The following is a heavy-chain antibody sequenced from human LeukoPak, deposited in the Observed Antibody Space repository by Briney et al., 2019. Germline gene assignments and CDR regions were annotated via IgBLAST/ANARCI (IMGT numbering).Heavy chain of an antibody. CDR2: ISAYNGHT. Sequence: ASVKVSCKGSGSPFTRCSITWVRQAPGQGLEWVGWISAYNGHTQYGQNVQGRVTMTTETSTTTAYLEPRNLTSDATAVSFCAAVAYYPFDFWGQGTLVTVSS. CDR3: AAVAYYPFDF. V-gene: IGHV1-18*01. D-gene: IGHD1-26*01. CDR1: GSPFTRCS. J-gene: IGHJ4*02.